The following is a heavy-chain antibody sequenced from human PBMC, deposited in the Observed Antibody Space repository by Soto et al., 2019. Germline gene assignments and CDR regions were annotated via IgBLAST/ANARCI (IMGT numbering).Heavy chain of an antibody. CDR3: ATDYYGSGSSYTADYYYGMDV. Sequence: ASVKVSCKVSGYTLTELSMHWVRQAPGKGLEWMGGFDPEDGETIYAQKFQGRVTMTEDTSTDTAYMELSSLRSEDTAVYYCATDYYGSGSSYTADYYYGMDVWGQGTTVTVSS. CDR1: GYTLTELS. V-gene: IGHV1-24*01. CDR2: FDPEDGET. D-gene: IGHD3-10*01. J-gene: IGHJ6*02.